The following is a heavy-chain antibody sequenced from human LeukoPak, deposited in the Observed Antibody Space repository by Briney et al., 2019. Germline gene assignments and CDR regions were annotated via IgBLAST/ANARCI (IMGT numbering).Heavy chain of an antibody. CDR1: GFTSSSYS. CDR2: LSGSSTYI. CDR3: ARWGYSYGSDY. J-gene: IGHJ4*02. Sequence: GGSLRLSCAASGFTSSSYSMNWVRQAPGKGLEWVSSLSGSSTYIFYADSVKGRFTISRDNAKNSLYLQMNSLRAEDTAVYYCARWGYSYGSDYWGQGTLVTVSS. V-gene: IGHV3-21*06. D-gene: IGHD5-18*01.